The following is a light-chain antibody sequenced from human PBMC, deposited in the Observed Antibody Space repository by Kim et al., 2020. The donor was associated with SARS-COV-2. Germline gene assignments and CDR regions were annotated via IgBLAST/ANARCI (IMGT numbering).Light chain of an antibody. J-gene: IGKJ4*01. CDR2: GAS. V-gene: IGKV3-15*01. Sequence: SPGEQATLSCRASRSVSSNLAWYQQKPGQAPRLLIYGASTRATGIPVRFSGSGSGTEFTLTISSLQSEDFAVYYCQQYKNWPPLTFGGGTKVDIK. CDR1: RSVSSN. CDR3: QQYKNWPPLT.